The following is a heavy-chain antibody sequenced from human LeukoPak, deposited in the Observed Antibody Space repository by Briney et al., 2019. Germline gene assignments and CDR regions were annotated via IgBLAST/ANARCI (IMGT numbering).Heavy chain of an antibody. CDR2: IYYSGST. CDR1: GGSISSGGYY. Sequence: SQTLSLTCTVSGGSISSGGYYWSWIRQHPGEGLEWIGYIYYSGSTYYDPSLKSRVTISVDTSKNQFSLKLSSVTAADTAVYYCAREIVVVPAAPRFDPWGQGTLVTVSS. CDR3: AREIVVVPAAPRFDP. J-gene: IGHJ5*02. V-gene: IGHV4-31*03. D-gene: IGHD2-2*01.